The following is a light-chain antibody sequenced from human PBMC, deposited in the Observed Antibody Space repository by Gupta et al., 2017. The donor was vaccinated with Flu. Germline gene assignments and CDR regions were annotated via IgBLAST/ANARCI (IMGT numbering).Light chain of an antibody. V-gene: IGLV1-51*02. Sequence: TISCSGASLKIENNVVSWYQHLPGTSPKLLIYYNNKRPSGIPDRFLGSKSGTSATLGITGLQTGDEADYYCGTWDSSMSIWVFGGGTKLTVL. J-gene: IGLJ3*02. CDR3: GTWDSSMSIWV. CDR2: YNN. CDR1: SLKIENNV.